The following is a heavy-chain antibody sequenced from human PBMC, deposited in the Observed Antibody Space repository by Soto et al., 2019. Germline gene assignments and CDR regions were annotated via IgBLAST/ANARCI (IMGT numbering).Heavy chain of an antibody. J-gene: IGHJ5*02. CDR3: AGGSGWISDT. CDR2: IKDDGGDE. Sequence: VQLVESGGGLVQPGGSLRLSCAASGFTFSPYWMSWVSQAPGKGLEWVAIIKDDGGDELYLEAVRGRFTISRDNAKKYLYLAMDCLRVEDTAVYYCAGGSGWISDTWGQGTLVTVSS. D-gene: IGHD6-19*01. V-gene: IGHV3-7*05. CDR1: GFTFSPYW.